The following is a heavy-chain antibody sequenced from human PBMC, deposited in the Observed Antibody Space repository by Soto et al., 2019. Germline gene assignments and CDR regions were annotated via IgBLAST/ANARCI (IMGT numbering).Heavy chain of an antibody. CDR1: GGSISSDY. Sequence: WETLSLTCTVSGGSISSDYWSWIRKPPGKGLEWIGYIYYSGSTNYNPSLKSRVTISVDTSKNQFSLKLSSVTAADTAVYYCARGSYGGNLYFDYWGQGTLVTVSS. V-gene: IGHV4-59*01. CDR2: IYYSGST. D-gene: IGHD4-17*01. CDR3: ARGSYGGNLYFDY. J-gene: IGHJ4*02.